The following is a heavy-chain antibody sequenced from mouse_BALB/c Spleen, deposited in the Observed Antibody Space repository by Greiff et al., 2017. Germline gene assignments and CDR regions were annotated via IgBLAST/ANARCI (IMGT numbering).Heavy chain of an antibody. CDR1: GFTFSDYY. CDR3: ARGTTVVATRAMDY. V-gene: IGHV5-4*02. D-gene: IGHD1-1*01. J-gene: IGHJ4*01. CDR2: ISDGGSYT. Sequence: EVHLVESGGGLVKPGGSLKLSCAASGFTFSDYYMYWVRQTPEKRLEWVATISDGGSYTYYPDSVKGRFTISRDNAKNNLYLQMSSLKSEDTAMYYCARGTTVVATRAMDYWGQGTSVTVSS.